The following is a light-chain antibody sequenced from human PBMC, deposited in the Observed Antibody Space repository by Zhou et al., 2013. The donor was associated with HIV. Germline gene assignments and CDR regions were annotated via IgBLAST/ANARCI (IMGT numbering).Light chain of an antibody. CDR1: QSVSTY. Sequence: EIVLTQSPATLSLSPGERATLSCRASQSVSTYLAWYQQKPGQAPSLLIYDASNRATGIPARFSGSGSGTDFTLTISRLEPEDFAVYYCQQYGSSPETFGQGTKLEIK. CDR2: DAS. V-gene: IGKV3-20*01. CDR3: QQYGSSPET. J-gene: IGKJ2*01.